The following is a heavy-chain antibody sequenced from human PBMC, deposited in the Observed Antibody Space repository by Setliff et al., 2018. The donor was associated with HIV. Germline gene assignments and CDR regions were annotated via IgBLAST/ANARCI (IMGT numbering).Heavy chain of an antibody. CDR3: ARDRFGVPAND. J-gene: IGHJ4*02. Sequence: SETLSLTCAVSGGSVSSSNWWNWVRQSPGKGLEWIGEVNHSGSTNYNPSLKSRITISVDKSKNEFSLRLNTVTAADTAVYFCARDRFGVPANDWGQGILVTVSS. CDR1: GGSVSSSNW. V-gene: IGHV4-4*02. D-gene: IGHD3-3*01. CDR2: VNHSGST.